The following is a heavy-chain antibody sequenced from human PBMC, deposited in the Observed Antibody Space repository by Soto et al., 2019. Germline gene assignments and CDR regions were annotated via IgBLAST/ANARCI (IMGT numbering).Heavy chain of an antibody. V-gene: IGHV4-34*01. D-gene: IGHD3-10*01. CDR2: IHHDGGT. CDR1: GGSFSRYH. J-gene: IGHJ4*02. CDR3: ARGYGEEWPTSDF. Sequence: QVQLHQWGAGLLKPSETLSLTCTVYGGSFSRYHWNWIRQAPGKGLEWIGEIHHDGGTNYSPSLEGRVTLSVDTSKNEFSLKLSSVTAAHTGVYYCARGYGEEWPTSDFWGEGTLVTVSS.